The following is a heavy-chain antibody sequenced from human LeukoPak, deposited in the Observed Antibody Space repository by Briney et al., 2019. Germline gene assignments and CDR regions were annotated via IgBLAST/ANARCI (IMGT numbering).Heavy chain of an antibody. J-gene: IGHJ5*02. CDR1: GFTFSNYA. V-gene: IGHV3-48*03. D-gene: IGHD2-15*01. CDR2: ITSGRSTI. CDR3: ARGADGVSSNSRGWFDP. Sequence: PGGSLRLSCAASGFTFSNYAMNWVRQAPGKGLEWVSKITSGRSTIYYADSVKGRFAISGDNVKNSLYLQMNTLRAEDTAVYSCARGADGVSSNSRGWFDPWGQGTLVTVSS.